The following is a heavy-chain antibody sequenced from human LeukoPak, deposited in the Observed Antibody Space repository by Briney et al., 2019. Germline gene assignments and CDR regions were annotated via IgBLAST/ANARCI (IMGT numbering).Heavy chain of an antibody. CDR1: GFTFDDYG. J-gene: IGHJ6*02. V-gene: IGHV3-20*04. D-gene: IGHD3-10*01. CDR2: INWNGGST. CDR3: ARDIIRGFLAGEYYGMDV. Sequence: GGSLRLSCAASGFTFDDYGMSWVRQAPGKGLEWVSGINWNGGSTGYADSVKGRFTISRDNAKNSLYLQMNSLRVEDTAVYYCARDIIRGFLAGEYYGMDVWGQGTTVTASS.